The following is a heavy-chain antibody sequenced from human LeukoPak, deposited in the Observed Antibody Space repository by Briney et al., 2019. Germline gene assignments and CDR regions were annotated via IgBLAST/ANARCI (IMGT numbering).Heavy chain of an antibody. D-gene: IGHD6-13*01. Sequence: SVKVSCKASGGTFSSYAISWVRQAPGQGLEWVGGIIPIFGTANYAQKFQGRVTITADESTSTACMELSSLRSEDTAVYYCASTIGSSWYWYFDLWGRGTLVTVSS. V-gene: IGHV1-69*13. J-gene: IGHJ2*01. CDR2: IIPIFGTA. CDR1: GGTFSSYA. CDR3: ASTIGSSWYWYFDL.